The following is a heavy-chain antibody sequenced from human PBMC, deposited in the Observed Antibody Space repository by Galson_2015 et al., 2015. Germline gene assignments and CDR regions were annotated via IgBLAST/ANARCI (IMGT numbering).Heavy chain of an antibody. Sequence: PALVKPTPTLTLTCTFSGFSLRTSGVGVGWIRQPPGKALEWLALIYWDDDKRYSPSLKNRLTITKDTSKNQVVLTMTNMDPVDTAAYYCAPTGYGDYGSAFDIWGQGTMVTVSS. D-gene: IGHD4-17*01. CDR3: APTGYGDYGSAFDI. CDR1: GFSLRTSGVG. V-gene: IGHV2-5*02. J-gene: IGHJ3*02. CDR2: IYWDDDK.